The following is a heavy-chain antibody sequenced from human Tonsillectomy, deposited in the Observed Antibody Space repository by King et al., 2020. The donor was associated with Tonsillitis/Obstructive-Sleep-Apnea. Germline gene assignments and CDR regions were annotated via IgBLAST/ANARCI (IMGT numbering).Heavy chain of an antibody. CDR3: ARSSNVVRVVVPVAIDH. D-gene: IGHD2-2*02. CDR1: GFTFSTYG. Sequence: VQLVESGGGVVQPGRSLRLSCAASGFTFSTYGMHWVRQAPGKGLEWVAVIWYDGSNKYYADSVKGRFSISRDNSKNTLYLQMNSLRAEDTAVYYCARSSNVVRVVVPVAIDHWGQGTLVTVSS. CDR2: IWYDGSNK. J-gene: IGHJ4*02. V-gene: IGHV3-33*01.